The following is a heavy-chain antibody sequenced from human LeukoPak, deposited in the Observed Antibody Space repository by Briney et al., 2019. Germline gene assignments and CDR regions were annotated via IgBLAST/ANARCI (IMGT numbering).Heavy chain of an antibody. CDR3: VRGFPRFDP. CDR2: IKKDGRQK. CDR1: GFTFSSYW. J-gene: IGHJ5*02. Sequence: QAGGSLRLSCAASGFTFSSYWMTWARQAPGKGLEWVANIKKDGRQKHYVDSVNGRFTIPRENAKNSLYLQTNSLRAEDTAVYYCVRGFPRFDPWRQRTLVTVSS. V-gene: IGHV3-7*01.